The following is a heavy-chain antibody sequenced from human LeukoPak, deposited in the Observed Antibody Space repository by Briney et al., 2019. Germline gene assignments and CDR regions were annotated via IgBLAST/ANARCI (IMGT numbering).Heavy chain of an antibody. V-gene: IGHV3-21*01. J-gene: IGHJ4*02. CDR3: ATDIVVVPAALVDY. Sequence: PGGSLRLSCAASGFTFSSYSMNWVRQAPGKGLEWVSSISSSSSYIYYADSVKGRFTISRDNAKNSLYLQMNSLRAEDTAVYYCATDIVVVPAALVDYRGQGTLVTVSS. D-gene: IGHD2-2*01. CDR2: ISSSSSYI. CDR1: GFTFSSYS.